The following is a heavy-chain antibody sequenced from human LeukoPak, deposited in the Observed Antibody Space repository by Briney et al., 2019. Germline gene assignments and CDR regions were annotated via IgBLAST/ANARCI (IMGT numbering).Heavy chain of an antibody. J-gene: IGHJ4*02. CDR1: GFTFTAYA. D-gene: IGHD6-13*01. V-gene: IGHV3-21*01. Sequence: GGSLRLSCAASGFTFTAYAMSWVRQAPGKGLEWVSSISSSSSYIYYADSVKGRFTISRDNAKNSLYLQMNSLRAEDTAVYYCARDGIAAAGVDYWGQGTLVTVSS. CDR3: ARDGIAAAGVDY. CDR2: ISSSSSYI.